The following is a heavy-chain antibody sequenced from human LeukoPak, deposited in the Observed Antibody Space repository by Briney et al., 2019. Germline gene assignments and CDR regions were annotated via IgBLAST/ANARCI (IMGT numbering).Heavy chain of an antibody. CDR2: IYYSGST. D-gene: IGHD6-6*01. Sequence: SETLSLTCTVSGGSISSYYWSWIRQPPGKGLEWIGYIYYSGSTNYNPSLKSRVTISVDTSKNQFSLKLSSVTAADTAVYCCARGGVPHSSSSDYYYGMDVWGQGTTVTVSS. CDR1: GGSISSYY. CDR3: ARGGVPHSSSSDYYYGMDV. J-gene: IGHJ6*02. V-gene: IGHV4-59*01.